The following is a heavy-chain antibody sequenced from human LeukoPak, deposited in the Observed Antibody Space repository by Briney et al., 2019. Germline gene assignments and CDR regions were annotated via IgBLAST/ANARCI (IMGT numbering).Heavy chain of an antibody. Sequence: ASVKVSCKASGYTFTSYYMHWVRQAPGQGLEWMGIINPSGGSTSYAQKFQGRVTMTRDMSTSTVYMELSSLRSEDTAVYYCAREGRLRSDYGSFDYYYYYMDVWGKGTTVTVSS. CDR2: INPSGGST. V-gene: IGHV1-46*01. CDR1: GYTFTSYY. D-gene: IGHD4-17*01. J-gene: IGHJ6*03. CDR3: AREGRLRSDYGSFDYYYYYMDV.